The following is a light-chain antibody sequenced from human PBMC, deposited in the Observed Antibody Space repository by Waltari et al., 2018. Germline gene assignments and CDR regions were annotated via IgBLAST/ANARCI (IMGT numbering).Light chain of an antibody. CDR1: QGISTY. CDR3: LHLNNFPLS. J-gene: IGKJ4*01. CDR2: AAS. V-gene: IGKV1-9*01. Sequence: DIQLTQSPSFLPASVRDRVTITCRASQGISTYLAWYQQKPGKAPKLLIYAASTLQSDIPSRFSGSGSGTEFTLTISSLQPEDFATYYCLHLNNFPLSFGGGTKVELK.